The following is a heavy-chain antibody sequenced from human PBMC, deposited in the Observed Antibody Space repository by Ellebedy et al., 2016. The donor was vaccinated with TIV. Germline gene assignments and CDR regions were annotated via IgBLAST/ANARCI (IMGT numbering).Heavy chain of an antibody. J-gene: IGHJ4*02. D-gene: IGHD3-10*01. V-gene: IGHV1-8*01. CDR2: MNPNSGNT. CDR1: GYTFTSYD. CDR3: AIVAYGSGSYYLHYYFDY. Sequence: ASVKVSXXASGYTFTSYDINWVRQATGQGLEWMGWMNPNSGNTGYAQKFQGRVTMTRNTSISTAYMELSSLRSEDTAVYYCAIVAYGSGSYYLHYYFDYWGQGTLVTVSS.